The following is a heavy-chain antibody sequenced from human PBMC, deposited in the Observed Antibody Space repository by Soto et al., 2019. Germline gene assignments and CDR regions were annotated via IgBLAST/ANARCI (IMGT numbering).Heavy chain of an antibody. CDR3: ARGRIVASIHDAFEI. Sequence: QGQLLQSGDEVKKPGASVRVSCRASGYDFTSYGISWVRQAPGQGLEWVSWISAYHGKRDTAQKCQGRVTMTLDTSTDTAHMELGDLTSADTAVYYCARGRIVASIHDAFEIWGQGTMVAVSS. CDR2: ISAYHGKR. V-gene: IGHV1-18*01. J-gene: IGHJ3*02. CDR1: GYDFTSYG. D-gene: IGHD2-21*01.